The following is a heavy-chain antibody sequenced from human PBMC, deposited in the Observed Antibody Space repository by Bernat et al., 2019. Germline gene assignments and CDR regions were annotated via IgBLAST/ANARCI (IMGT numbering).Heavy chain of an antibody. V-gene: IGHV1-18*01. CDR3: ARHSLGYCSGGSCYTAQLLDAFDI. CDR2: ISAYNGNT. Sequence: QVQLVQSGAEVKKPGASVKVSCKASGYTFTSYGISWVRQAPGQGLEWMGWISAYNGNTNYAQKLQGRVTMTIDTSTSTAYMELRSLRSDDTAVYYCARHSLGYCSGGSCYTAQLLDAFDIWGQGTMVTVSS. CDR1: GYTFTSYG. D-gene: IGHD2-15*01. J-gene: IGHJ3*02.